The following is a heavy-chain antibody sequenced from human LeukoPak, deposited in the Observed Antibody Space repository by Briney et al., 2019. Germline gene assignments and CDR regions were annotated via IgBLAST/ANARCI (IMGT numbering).Heavy chain of an antibody. J-gene: IGHJ1*01. V-gene: IGHV1-69*05. CDR3: ARGPVGATPGPFQH. CDR2: IIPIFGTA. CDR1: GGTYSSYA. Sequence: SVKVSCKASGGTYSSYAINWVRQAPGQGLEWMGGIIPIFGTANYAQKFQGRVTITTDESTSTAYMELSSLRSEDTAVYYCARGPVGATPGPFQHWGQGTLVTVSS. D-gene: IGHD1-26*01.